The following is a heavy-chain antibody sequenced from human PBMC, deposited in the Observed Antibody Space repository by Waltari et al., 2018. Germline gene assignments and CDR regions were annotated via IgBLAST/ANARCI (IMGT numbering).Heavy chain of an antibody. V-gene: IGHV3-15*01. CDR1: GFRFPPAW. D-gene: IGHD7-27*01. CDR3: TTLDAPWGG. Sequence: EVQVVESGGGSMKPGESRRLSCVASGFRFPPAWLTWVGQAPGKGLEWVGRITSQNDGATTDLAASVRGRFSISRDDSQSMVFLQMNSLRREDTAVYYCTTLDAPWGGWGHGTLVTVSS. J-gene: IGHJ4*01. CDR2: ITSQNDGATT.